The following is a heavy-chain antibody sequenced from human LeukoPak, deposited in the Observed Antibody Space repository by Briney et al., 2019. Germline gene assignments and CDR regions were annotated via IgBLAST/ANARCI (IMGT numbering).Heavy chain of an antibody. J-gene: IGHJ4*02. CDR3: ARVSLGGNASWYYFDY. CDR1: GGSISSYY. CDR2: IYYSGST. V-gene: IGHV4-59*01. Sequence: SETLSLTCTVSGGSISSYYRSWIRQPPGKGLEWIGYIYYSGSTNYNPSLKSRVTISVDTSKNQFSLKLSSVTAADTAVYYCARVSLGGNASWYYFDYWGQGTLVTVSS. D-gene: IGHD4-23*01.